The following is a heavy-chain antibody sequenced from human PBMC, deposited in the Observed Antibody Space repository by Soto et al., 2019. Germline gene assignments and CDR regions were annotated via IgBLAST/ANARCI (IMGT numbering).Heavy chain of an antibody. V-gene: IGHV1-46*01. J-gene: IGHJ6*02. D-gene: IGHD3-10*01. Sequence: QVQLVQSGAEVKKPGASVKVSCKASGYTFTSYYMHWVRQAPGQGLEWMGIINPSGGSTSYAQKFQGRVTMTRDTSTSTVYMGLSSLRSEDTAVYYCARIRRVGYYGMDVWGQGTTVTVSS. CDR2: INPSGGST. CDR1: GYTFTSYY. CDR3: ARIRRVGYYGMDV.